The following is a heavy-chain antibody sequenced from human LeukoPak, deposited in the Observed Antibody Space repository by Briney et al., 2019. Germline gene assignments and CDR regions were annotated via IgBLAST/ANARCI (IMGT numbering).Heavy chain of an antibody. CDR3: ARGTFYFDS. V-gene: IGHV3-74*01. CDR1: GLTFSDYW. J-gene: IGHJ4*02. CDR2: INSDGSRT. D-gene: IGHD2/OR15-2a*01. Sequence: GGSLRLSCTASGLTFSDYWMHWVRQAPGKGLVWVSRINSDGSRTNYADCVKGRFTISRDNAKNTVFLQMNSLRAEDTAVYYCARGTFYFDSWGQGTLVTVSS.